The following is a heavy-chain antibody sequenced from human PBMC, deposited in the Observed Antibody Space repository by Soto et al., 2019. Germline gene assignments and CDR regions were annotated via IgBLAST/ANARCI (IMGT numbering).Heavy chain of an antibody. Sequence: VASVKVSCKASGGTFSSYAISWARQAPGQGLEWMGGIIPIFGTANYAQKFQGRVTITADESTSTAYMELSNLRSEDTAVYYCARDRGGITGTTFFYYGMDVWGQGTTVTVSS. D-gene: IGHD1-7*01. V-gene: IGHV1-69*13. CDR3: ARDRGGITGTTFFYYGMDV. J-gene: IGHJ6*02. CDR2: IIPIFGTA. CDR1: GGTFSSYA.